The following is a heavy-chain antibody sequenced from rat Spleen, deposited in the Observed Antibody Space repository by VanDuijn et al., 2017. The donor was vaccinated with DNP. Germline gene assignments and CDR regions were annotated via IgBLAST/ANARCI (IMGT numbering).Heavy chain of an antibody. CDR3: VREWGY. J-gene: IGHJ2*01. Sequence: EVQLVASGGDLVQPGRSLKLSCVASGFTFNNYWMTWIRQAPGKGLEWVASINTDGDSTYYPDSVRGRFTISRDNAKNIQYLQMDSLRSEDTATYYCVREWGYWGQGVMVTVSS. CDR2: INTDGDST. V-gene: IGHV5-31*01. D-gene: IGHD1-7*01. CDR1: GFTFNNYW.